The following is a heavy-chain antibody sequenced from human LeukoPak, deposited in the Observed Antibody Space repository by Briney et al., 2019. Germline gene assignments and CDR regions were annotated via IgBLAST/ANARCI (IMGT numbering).Heavy chain of an antibody. D-gene: IGHD7-27*01. V-gene: IGHV1-2*02. Sequence: ASVSASCKPSGYTVTVYYMHWVRRAPGQGLGWLGWINANSGGTNYAQQFQGSVTMTRESTISTAYVELSRLRSDDTAVYYCARDILGSWYFDLWVRGTLVTVSS. CDR3: ARDILGSWYFDL. J-gene: IGHJ2*01. CDR1: GYTVTVYY. CDR2: INANSGGT.